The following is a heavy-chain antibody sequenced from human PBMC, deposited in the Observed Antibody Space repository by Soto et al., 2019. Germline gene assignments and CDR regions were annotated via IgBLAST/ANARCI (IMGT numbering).Heavy chain of an antibody. CDR3: ARAAAGGRYYYYGMDV. CDR2: ISYSGRT. CDR1: GASISSGSHY. V-gene: IGHV4-31*03. J-gene: IGHJ6*02. Sequence: QVQLQESGPGLVKPSQTLSLTCTVSGASISSGSHYWSWIRQHPGKGLEWIGHISYSGRTYYHPSPRSRVTISGDTSMNQGSMKLSSVTAADTAVYYCARAAAGGRYYYYGMDVWGQATTVTVSS. D-gene: IGHD6-13*01.